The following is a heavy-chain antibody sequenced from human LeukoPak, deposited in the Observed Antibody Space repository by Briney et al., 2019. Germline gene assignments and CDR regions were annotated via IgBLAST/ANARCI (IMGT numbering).Heavy chain of an antibody. Sequence: PGGSLRLSCAASGFTVSSNYMSWIRQSPGKGLEWSGEINHTGSSDYNPSLKSRVTISVDTSKNQFSLNLSSVTAADTAVFYCARRQSRRGPFDYWGQGTLLTVSS. CDR2: INHTGSS. J-gene: IGHJ4*02. D-gene: IGHD3-10*01. CDR3: ARRQSRRGPFDY. V-gene: IGHV4-34*01. CDR1: GFTVSSNY.